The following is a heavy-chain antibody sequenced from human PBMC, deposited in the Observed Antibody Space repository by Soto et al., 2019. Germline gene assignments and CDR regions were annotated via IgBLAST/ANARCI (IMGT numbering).Heavy chain of an antibody. CDR3: ARLLGISGSSGLYYYYGMDV. Sequence: PSETLSLTCTVSGGSISSYYWSWIRQPPGKGLEWIGYIYYSGSTNYNPSLKSRVTISVDTSKNQFSLKLSSVTAADTAVYYCARLLGISGSSGLYYYYGMDVWGQGTTVT. J-gene: IGHJ6*02. CDR2: IYYSGST. CDR1: GGSISSYY. V-gene: IGHV4-59*08. D-gene: IGHD1-26*01.